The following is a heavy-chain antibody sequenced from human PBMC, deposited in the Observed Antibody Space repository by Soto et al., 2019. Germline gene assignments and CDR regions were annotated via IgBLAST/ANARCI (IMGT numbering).Heavy chain of an antibody. CDR3: ASSITMVRGVIINYHFDY. D-gene: IGHD3-10*01. CDR1: GGSISSYY. CDR2: IYYSGST. J-gene: IGHJ4*02. V-gene: IGHV4-59*01. Sequence: PSETLSLTCTVSGGSISSYYWSWIRQPPGKGLEWIGYIYYSGSTNYNPSLKSRVTISVDTSKNQFSLKLSSVTAADTAVYYCASSITMVRGVIINYHFDYWGQGTLVTVSS.